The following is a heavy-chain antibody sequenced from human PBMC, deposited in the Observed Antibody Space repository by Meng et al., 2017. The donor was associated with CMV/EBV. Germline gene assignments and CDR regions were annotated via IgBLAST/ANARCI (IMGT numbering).Heavy chain of an antibody. J-gene: IGHJ3*02. CDR1: GGSISSSSYY. CDR2: IYYSGST. V-gene: IGHV4-39*07. CDR3: ASGGDGNPPVLDAFDI. D-gene: IGHD1-14*01. Sequence: GSLRLSCTVSGGSISSSSYYWGWIRQPPGKGLEWIGSIYYSGSTYYNPSLKSRVTISIDTSKNQFSLKRSSVTAADTAVYYCASGGDGNPPVLDAFDIWGQGTMVTVSS.